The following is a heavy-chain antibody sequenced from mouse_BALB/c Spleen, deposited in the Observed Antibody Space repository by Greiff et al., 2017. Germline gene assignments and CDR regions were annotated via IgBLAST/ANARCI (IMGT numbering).Heavy chain of an antibody. CDR3: ALITTATVAD. V-gene: IGHV14-3*02. CDR2: IDPANGNT. Sequence: QLQQSGAELVKPGASVKLSCTASGFNIKDTYMHWVKQRPEQGLEWIGRIDPANGNTKYDPKFQGKATITADTSSNTAYLQLSSLTSEDTAVYYCALITTATVADWGQGTLVTVSA. J-gene: IGHJ3*01. CDR1: GFNIKDTY. D-gene: IGHD1-2*01.